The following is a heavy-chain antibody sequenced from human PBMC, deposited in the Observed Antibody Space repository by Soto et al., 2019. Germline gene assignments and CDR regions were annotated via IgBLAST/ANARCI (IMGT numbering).Heavy chain of an antibody. J-gene: IGHJ4*02. D-gene: IGHD2-15*01. Sequence: EVQLLESGGGLAQPGGSLRLSCAASGFTFSGYAMSWVRQPPGKGLEWVSAISGSGGSTYYADSVKGRFTISRDNSKNTLYLQMNSLRAEDTAVYYCAKDQYCSGGSCYLDYWGQGTLVTVSS. CDR3: AKDQYCSGGSCYLDY. CDR2: ISGSGGST. V-gene: IGHV3-23*01. CDR1: GFTFSGYA.